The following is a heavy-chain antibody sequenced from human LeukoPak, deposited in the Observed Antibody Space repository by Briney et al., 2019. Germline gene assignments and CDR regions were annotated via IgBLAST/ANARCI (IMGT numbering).Heavy chain of an antibody. D-gene: IGHD1-26*01. CDR3: TRDTIGSLDY. V-gene: IGHV3-48*03. CDR1: GFTFSSCE. J-gene: IGHJ4*02. Sequence: SGGSLRLSCAASGFTFSSCEMNWVRQAPGKGLEWVSYISSSGSTIYYADSVKGRFTISRDNAKNSLYLQMNSLRAEDTAVYYCTRDTIGSLDYWGQGILVTVAS. CDR2: ISSSGSTI.